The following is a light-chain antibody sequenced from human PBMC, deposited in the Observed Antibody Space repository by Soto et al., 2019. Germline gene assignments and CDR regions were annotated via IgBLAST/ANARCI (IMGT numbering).Light chain of an antibody. CDR1: SSDVGGYNY. J-gene: IGLJ3*02. Sequence: QSALTQPPSASGSPGQSVTISCTGTSSDVGGYNYVSWYQQHPGRAPKLMIYEVTNRPSGVPDRFSGSKSGNTASLTVSGLQAEDEADYYYSSSAASNNFYIVFGGGTKLTVL. V-gene: IGLV2-8*01. CDR3: SSSAASNNFYIV. CDR2: EVT.